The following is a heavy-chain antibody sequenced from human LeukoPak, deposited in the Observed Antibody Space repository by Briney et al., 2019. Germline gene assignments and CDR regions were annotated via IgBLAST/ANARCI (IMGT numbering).Heavy chain of an antibody. Sequence: SQTLSLTCAVSGGSISSGGYSWSWIRQPPGKGLEWIGYIYHSGSTYYNPSLKSRVTISVDTSKNQFSLKLSSVTAADTAVYNCARHGYYDSSGYYSSFDYWGQGTLVTVSS. V-gene: IGHV4-30-2*03. J-gene: IGHJ4*02. D-gene: IGHD3-22*01. CDR2: IYHSGST. CDR1: GGSISSGGYS. CDR3: ARHGYYDSSGYYSSFDY.